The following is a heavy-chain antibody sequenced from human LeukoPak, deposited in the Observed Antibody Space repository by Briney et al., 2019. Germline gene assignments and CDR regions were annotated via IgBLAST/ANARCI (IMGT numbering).Heavy chain of an antibody. J-gene: IGHJ4*02. CDR3: AKSSIAEPARYYFDF. CDR1: GGSISSSNW. Sequence: SETLSLTCAVSGGSISSSNWWSWVRQPPGKGLVWIGEIYHSGSTNYNPSLKSRVTISVDKSKNQFSLKLSSVTAADTAVYYCAKSSIAEPARYYFDFWGQGTLVTVSS. D-gene: IGHD6-6*01. CDR2: IYHSGST. V-gene: IGHV4-4*02.